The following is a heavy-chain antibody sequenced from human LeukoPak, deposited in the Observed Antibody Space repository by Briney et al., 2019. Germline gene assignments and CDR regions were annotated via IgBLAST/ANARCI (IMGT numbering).Heavy chain of an antibody. D-gene: IGHD1-20*01. Sequence: SETLSLTCTVSGGSISSYYWSWIRQPPGKGLEWIGYIYYGGSTNYNPSLKSRVTISVDTSKNQFSLKLSSVTAADTAVYYCARSGYNWNYYFDYWGQGTLVTVSS. CDR3: ARSGYNWNYYFDY. CDR2: IYYGGST. J-gene: IGHJ4*02. CDR1: GGSISSYY. V-gene: IGHV4-59*08.